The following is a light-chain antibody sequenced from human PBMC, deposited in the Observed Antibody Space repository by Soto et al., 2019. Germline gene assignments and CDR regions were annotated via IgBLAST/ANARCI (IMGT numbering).Light chain of an antibody. CDR1: QSLVYSDGNTY. J-gene: IGKJ1*01. CDR3: MQGRHWPPK. Sequence: DVVMTQSPLSLPVTLGQPASISCRSSQSLVYSDGNTYLSWFQQRPGQSPRRLIYEVSNRDSGVPDRFRGSGSGTHFTLQISRVEAEDVRVYYCMQGRHWPPKFGQGTNVEIK. V-gene: IGKV2-30*01. CDR2: EVS.